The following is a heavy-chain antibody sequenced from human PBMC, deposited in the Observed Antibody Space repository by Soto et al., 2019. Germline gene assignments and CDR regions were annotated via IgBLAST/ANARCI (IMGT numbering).Heavy chain of an antibody. J-gene: IGHJ6*02. V-gene: IGHV1-2*02. CDR1: GYTFTGYY. CDR3: ARVLIPYYYDSSGYYYAGYHMDV. D-gene: IGHD3-22*01. Sequence: ASVKVSCKASGYTFTGYYMHWVRQAPGQGLEWMGWINPNSGGTNYAQKFQGRVTMTRDTSISTAYMELSRLRSDDTAVYYCARVLIPYYYDSSGYYYAGYHMDVWGQGTTVTASS. CDR2: INPNSGGT.